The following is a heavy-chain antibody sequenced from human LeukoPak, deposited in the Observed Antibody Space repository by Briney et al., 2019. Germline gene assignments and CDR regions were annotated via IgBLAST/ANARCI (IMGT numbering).Heavy chain of an antibody. CDR3: ARVGGSRLYYYYYMDV. CDR1: GYTFTSYA. V-gene: IGHV7-4-1*02. CDR2: INTNTGNP. J-gene: IGHJ6*03. D-gene: IGHD2-15*01. Sequence: GASVKVSCKASGYTFTSYAMNWVRQAPGQGLEWMGWINTNTGNPTYAQGFTGRFVFSLDTSVSTAYLQISGLKAEDTAVYYCARVGGSRLYYYYYMDVWGKGTTVTVSS.